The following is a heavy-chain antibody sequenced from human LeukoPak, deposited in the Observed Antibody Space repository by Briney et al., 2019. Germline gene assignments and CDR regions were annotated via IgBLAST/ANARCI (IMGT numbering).Heavy chain of an antibody. J-gene: IGHJ4*02. V-gene: IGHV5-51*01. CDR3: ARPRSRGMVREGFDY. CDR2: IYPGDSDT. CDR1: GYSFTSYR. Sequence: GESLKISCKGSGYSFTSYRIGWVRQMPGKGLEWMGIIYPGDSDTRYSPSFQGQVTISADKSISTAYLQWSSLKASDTAMYYCARPRSRGMVREGFDYWGQGTLVTVSS. D-gene: IGHD3-10*01.